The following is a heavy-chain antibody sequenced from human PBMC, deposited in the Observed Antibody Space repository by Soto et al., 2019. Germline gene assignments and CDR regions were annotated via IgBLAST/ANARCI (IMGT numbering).Heavy chain of an antibody. CDR3: VGGYELVYYGMDV. D-gene: IGHD5-12*01. CDR1: GGSVSSGSYY. J-gene: IGHJ6*02. CDR2: IYASCST. V-gene: IGHV4-61*01. Sequence: PCETLSLTRTVSGGSVSSGSYYWSGIRNPPGKGLEWIGDIYASCSTNYNPSLKSRVTISVDTSKSQFSLKLSSVTAADTAVYYCVGGYELVYYGMDVWGQGTTVTVSS.